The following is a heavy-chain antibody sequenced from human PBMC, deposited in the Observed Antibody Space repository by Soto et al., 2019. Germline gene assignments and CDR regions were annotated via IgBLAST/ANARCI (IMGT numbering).Heavy chain of an antibody. J-gene: IGHJ4*02. Sequence: QITLKESGPTLVKPTQTLTLTCTFSGFSLSTTAEGVGWIRQPPGKALEWLALIYWDDDERYSPSLKSRRTITKDTSKNQVVLTMTNVDPIDTATYYCAHGSCSSADYYPTPYLDYWGQGILVTVSS. CDR3: AHGSCSSADYYPTPYLDY. CDR1: GFSLSTTAEG. CDR2: IYWDDDE. D-gene: IGHD2-2*01. V-gene: IGHV2-5*02.